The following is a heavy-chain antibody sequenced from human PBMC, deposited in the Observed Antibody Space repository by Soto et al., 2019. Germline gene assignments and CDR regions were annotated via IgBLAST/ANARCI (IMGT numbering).Heavy chain of an antibody. CDR2: IIPIFGTA. CDR3: ARVEVTRNYFDY. V-gene: IGHV1-69*06. D-gene: IGHD4-4*01. J-gene: IGHJ4*02. Sequence: ASVKVSCKASGGTFSSYAISWVRQAPGQGLEWMGGIIPIFGTANYAQKFQGKVTITADKSTSTAYMELSSLRSEDTAVYYCARVEVTRNYFDYWGQGTLVTVSS. CDR1: GGTFSSYA.